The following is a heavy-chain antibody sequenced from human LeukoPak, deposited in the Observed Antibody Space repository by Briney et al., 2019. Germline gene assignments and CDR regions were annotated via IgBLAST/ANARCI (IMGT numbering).Heavy chain of an antibody. V-gene: IGHV4-34*01. CDR1: GGSFSGYY. Sequence: SETLSLTCAVCGGSFSGYYWSWIRQPPGKGLEWIGEINHSGSTNYNPSLKSRVTISVDTSKNQFSLKLSSVTAADTAVYYCARGLGYSSLAVGYWGQGTLVTVSS. CDR2: INHSGST. D-gene: IGHD6-13*01. CDR3: ARGLGYSSLAVGY. J-gene: IGHJ4*02.